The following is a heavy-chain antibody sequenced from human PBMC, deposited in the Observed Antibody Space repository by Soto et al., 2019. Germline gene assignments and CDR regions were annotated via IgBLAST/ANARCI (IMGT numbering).Heavy chain of an antibody. CDR3: ARIKSGGIAILGWFDP. V-gene: IGHV5-51*01. Sequence: EVQLVQSGAEVKKPGESLQISCKGSGYSFTSYWIGWVRQMPGKGLEWMGIIYPGDSDTRYSPSFQGQVTISADKSISTAYLQWSSLKASDTAMYYCARIKSGGIAILGWFDPWGQGTLVTVSS. J-gene: IGHJ5*02. CDR1: GYSFTSYW. D-gene: IGHD2-21*01. CDR2: IYPGDSDT.